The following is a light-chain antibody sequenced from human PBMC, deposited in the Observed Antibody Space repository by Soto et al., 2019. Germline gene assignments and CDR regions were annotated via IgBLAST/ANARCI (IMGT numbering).Light chain of an antibody. V-gene: IGKV1-39*01. Sequence: IRRTQSPSSLSASVGDRVTITCRASQSIDTHLNWYQQHPGKAPNALIYEASNLQSGVPSRFSGSGSGTDGALTITSLKEEDFATYYGQQLRMYTSTFGGGTKVDIK. CDR3: QQLRMYTST. CDR1: QSIDTH. J-gene: IGKJ4*01. CDR2: EAS.